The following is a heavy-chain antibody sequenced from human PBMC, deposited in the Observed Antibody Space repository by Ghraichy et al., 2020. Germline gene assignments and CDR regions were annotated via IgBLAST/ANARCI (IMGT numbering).Heavy chain of an antibody. CDR3: ARIAVSGSWYFDL. CDR1: GFTFSSSS. D-gene: IGHD6-19*01. J-gene: IGHJ2*01. V-gene: IGHV3-21*01. CDR2: IGTGSSHI. Sequence: GESLNISCAASGFTFSSSSMVWVRQAPGKGLEWVSSIGTGSSHIYYADSMRGRFTISRDNAKNSLYLQMNSLRAEDTAVYYCARIAVSGSWYFDLWGRGTLVTVSS.